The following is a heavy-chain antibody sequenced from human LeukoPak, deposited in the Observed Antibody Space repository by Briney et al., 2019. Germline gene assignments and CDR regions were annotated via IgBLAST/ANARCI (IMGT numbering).Heavy chain of an antibody. V-gene: IGHV3-33*06. CDR1: GFTFSSYG. CDR3: AKDTAATYYYYMDV. Sequence: GGSLRLSCAASGFTFSSYGMHWVRQAPGKGLEWVAVIWYDGSNKYYADSVKGRFTVSRDNSKNTLYLQMNSLRAEDTAVYYCAKDTAATYYYYMDVWGKGTTVTVSS. D-gene: IGHD2-2*01. J-gene: IGHJ6*03. CDR2: IWYDGSNK.